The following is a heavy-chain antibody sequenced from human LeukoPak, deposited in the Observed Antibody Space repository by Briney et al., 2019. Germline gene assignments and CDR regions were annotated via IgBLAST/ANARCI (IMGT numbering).Heavy chain of an antibody. CDR1: GFTFSSSW. J-gene: IGHJ6*02. CDR2: IRSDGSSS. D-gene: IGHD2-2*01. CDR3: ARDGRYQLYGMDV. V-gene: IGHV3-74*01. Sequence: GGSLRLSCAVSGFTFSSSWMHWVRQAPGKGLVWVSRIRSDGSSSSYADSVKGRFTISRDNTKNTLYLQMNSLRAEDTAVYYCARDGRYQLYGMDVWGQGTTVTVSS.